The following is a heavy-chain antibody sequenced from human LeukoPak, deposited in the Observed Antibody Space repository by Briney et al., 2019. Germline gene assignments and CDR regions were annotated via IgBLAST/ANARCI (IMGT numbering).Heavy chain of an antibody. J-gene: IGHJ6*03. CDR3: ARVPAAIRGYYHYYMDV. Sequence: GGSLRLSCAASGFTVSSNYMSWVRQAPGKGLEWVSVIYSGGSTYYADSVKGRFTISRDNYKNTLYIQMNSLRPEDTAVYYCARVPAAIRGYYHYYMDVWGKGTTVSVSS. V-gene: IGHV3-66*02. D-gene: IGHD2-2*02. CDR2: IYSGGST. CDR1: GFTVSSNY.